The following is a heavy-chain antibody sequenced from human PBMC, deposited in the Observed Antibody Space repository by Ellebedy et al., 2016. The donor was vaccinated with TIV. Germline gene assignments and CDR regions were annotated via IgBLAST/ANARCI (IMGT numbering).Heavy chain of an antibody. CDR1: GFTFSSYS. CDR3: ARDNSVVAANPFDY. D-gene: IGHD2-15*01. Sequence: GESLKISCAASGFTFSSYSMNWVRQAPGKGLEWVSSISSSSSYIYYADSVKGRFTISRDNAKNSLYLQMNSLRAEDTAVYYCARDNSVVAANPFDYWGQGTLVTVSS. CDR2: ISSSSSYI. J-gene: IGHJ4*02. V-gene: IGHV3-21*01.